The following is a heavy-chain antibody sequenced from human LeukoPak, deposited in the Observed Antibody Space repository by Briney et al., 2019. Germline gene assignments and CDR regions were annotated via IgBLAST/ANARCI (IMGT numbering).Heavy chain of an antibody. CDR3: ARLGDLYGDYGIHDY. D-gene: IGHD4-17*01. Sequence: GESLKISCKCSGDIFNNYWIGWVRQMSGKGLEWMGIIYPGDSDTRYSPSFQGQVTISVDKSVNTAYLQWSSLKASDTAMYYCARLGDLYGDYGIHDYWGQGTLVTVSS. CDR1: GDIFNNYW. J-gene: IGHJ4*02. CDR2: IYPGDSDT. V-gene: IGHV5-51*01.